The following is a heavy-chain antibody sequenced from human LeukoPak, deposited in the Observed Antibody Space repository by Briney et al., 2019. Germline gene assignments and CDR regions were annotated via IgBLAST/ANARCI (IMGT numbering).Heavy chain of an antibody. CDR2: IIPIFGTA. D-gene: IGHD1-26*01. V-gene: IGHV1-69*01. CDR1: GGTFSSYA. CDR3: ASRGYSGSQTDY. J-gene: IGHJ4*02. Sequence: SVKVSCKASGGTFSSYAISWVRQAPGQGLEWMGGIIPIFGTANYAQKFQGRVTITADESTSTAYMELSSLRSEDTAVYYCASRGYSGSQTDYWGQGTLVTVSS.